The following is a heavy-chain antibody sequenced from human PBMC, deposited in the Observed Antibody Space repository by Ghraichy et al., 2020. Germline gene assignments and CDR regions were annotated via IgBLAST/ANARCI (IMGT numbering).Heavy chain of an antibody. CDR3: ARQYCRSTSCYTNYFYYYYGMDV. CDR1: GFTFSSYA. J-gene: IGHJ6*02. Sequence: GSLRLSCAASGFTFSSYAMHWVRQAPGKGLEWVAVISYDGSNKYYADSVKGRFTISRDNSKNTLYLQMNSLRAEDTAVYYCARQYCRSTSCYTNYFYYYYGMDVWGQGTTVTVSS. CDR2: ISYDGSNK. D-gene: IGHD2-2*02. V-gene: IGHV3-30*04.